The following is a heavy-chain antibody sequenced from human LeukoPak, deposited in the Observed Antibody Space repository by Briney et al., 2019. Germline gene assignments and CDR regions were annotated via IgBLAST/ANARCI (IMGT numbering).Heavy chain of an antibody. CDR1: GFTFSDYN. D-gene: IGHD6-19*01. J-gene: IGHJ5*02. CDR3: ARGQARLAWFDP. Sequence: GGSLRLSCAASGFTFSDYNMRWIRQAPGKGLEWVSSISRSGSTKYYADSVKGRFTISRDNAKNSLFLQMNGLRAEDTAVCYCARGQARLAWFDPWGQGTLVTVSS. CDR2: ISRSGSTK. V-gene: IGHV3-11*01.